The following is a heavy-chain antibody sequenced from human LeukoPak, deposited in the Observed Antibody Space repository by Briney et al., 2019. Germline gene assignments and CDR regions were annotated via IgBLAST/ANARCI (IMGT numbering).Heavy chain of an antibody. CDR2: INSDGSKT. CDR3: AREGSLEYYFDY. J-gene: IGHJ4*02. D-gene: IGHD3-10*01. V-gene: IGHV3-74*01. CDR1: GYFFNTYW. Sequence: GGSLRLPCASSGYFFNTYWMHWVRQAPGKGLVCGSRINSDGSKTSHADSVEGRFTISRDNAKNTLYLQMNGLRAEDTAVYYCAREGSLEYYFDYWGRGTLVTVSS.